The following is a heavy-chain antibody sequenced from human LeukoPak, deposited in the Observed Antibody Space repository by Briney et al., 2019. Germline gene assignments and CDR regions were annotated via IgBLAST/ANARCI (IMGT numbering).Heavy chain of an antibody. Sequence: SETLSLTCTVSGGSISSSSYYWGWLRQPPGKGLEWIGSIYYSGSTYYNPSLKSRVTISVDTSKNQFSLKLSSVTAADTAVYYCARALSWYAYFDYWGQGTLVTVSS. CDR3: ARALSWYAYFDY. CDR1: GGSISSSSYY. J-gene: IGHJ4*02. CDR2: IYYSGST. V-gene: IGHV4-39*07. D-gene: IGHD6-13*01.